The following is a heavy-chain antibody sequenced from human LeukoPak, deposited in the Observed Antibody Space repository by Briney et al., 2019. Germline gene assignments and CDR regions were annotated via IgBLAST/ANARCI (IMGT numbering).Heavy chain of an antibody. J-gene: IGHJ4*02. CDR3: ARDNRHYYDSSGGFDY. CDR1: GFTFSSYC. D-gene: IGHD3-22*01. Sequence: GGSLRLSCAASGFTFSSYCMSWVRQAPGKGLEGVAHIKQDGSEKYYVDSVKGRFTISRDNAKNSLYLQMNSLRAEDTAVYYCARDNRHYYDSSGGFDYWGQGTLVTVSA. V-gene: IGHV3-7*01. CDR2: IKQDGSEK.